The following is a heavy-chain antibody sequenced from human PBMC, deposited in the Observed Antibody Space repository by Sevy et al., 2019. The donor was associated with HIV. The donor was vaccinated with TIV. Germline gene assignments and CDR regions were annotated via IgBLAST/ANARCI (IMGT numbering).Heavy chain of an antibody. CDR2: IYYSGST. Sequence: SEILSLTCTVSGGTISSYYWSWIRQPPGKGLEWIGYIYYSGSTNYNPSLKSRVTISVDMSKNQFSLKLSSVTAADTAVYYCARGQVGGYSYGFFDYWGQGTLVTVSS. CDR3: ARGQVGGYSYGFFDY. J-gene: IGHJ4*02. D-gene: IGHD5-18*01. V-gene: IGHV4-59*01. CDR1: GGTISSYY.